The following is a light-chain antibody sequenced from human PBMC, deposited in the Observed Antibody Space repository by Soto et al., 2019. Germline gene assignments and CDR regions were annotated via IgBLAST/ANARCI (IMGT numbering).Light chain of an antibody. J-gene: IGLJ3*02. CDR2: DVA. V-gene: IGLV2-11*01. CDR1: SSDVGNYNY. CDR3: CSYAGSYSWV. Sequence: QSALTQPRSVSGSPGQSVTISCTGTSSDVGNYNYVAWYRQHPGNAPKLIMYDVAQRPSGVPDRFSGSKSGNTASLTMSGIPAEDEADYYCCSYAGSYSWVFGGGTKLTVL.